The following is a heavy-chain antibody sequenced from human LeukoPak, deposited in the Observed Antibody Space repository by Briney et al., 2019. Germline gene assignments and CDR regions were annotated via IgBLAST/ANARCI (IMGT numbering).Heavy chain of an antibody. J-gene: IGHJ6*04. D-gene: IGHD3-3*01. Sequence: ASVKVPCKVSGYTFTSYDIHWVRQPTGQGLEWVGWMNPYSGNTGYAQKFQRRVTITRNTSISTADMELSSLRSEDTAVYYRARVPVFGVVIPYYYYGMDVWGEGTTVTVSS. CDR2: MNPYSGNT. V-gene: IGHV1-8*01. CDR1: GYTFTSYD. CDR3: ARVPVFGVVIPYYYYGMDV.